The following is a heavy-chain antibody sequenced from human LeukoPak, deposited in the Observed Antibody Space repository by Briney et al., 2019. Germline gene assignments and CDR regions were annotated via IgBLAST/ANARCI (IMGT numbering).Heavy chain of an antibody. Sequence: PSETLSLTCTVSGGSISSGSYYWSWIRQPAGKGLEWIGRIYTSGSTNYNPSLKSRVTISVDTSKNQFSLKLSSVTAADTAVYYCARMASGSGSYLGWFDPWGQGTLVTVSS. J-gene: IGHJ5*02. CDR3: ARMASGSGSYLGWFDP. D-gene: IGHD3-10*01. V-gene: IGHV4-61*02. CDR2: IYTSGST. CDR1: GGSISSGSYY.